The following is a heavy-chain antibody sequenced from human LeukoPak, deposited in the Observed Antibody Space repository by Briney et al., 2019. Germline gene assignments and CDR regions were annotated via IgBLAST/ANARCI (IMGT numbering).Heavy chain of an antibody. CDR3: ARDYYDSSGYYPGGFDY. V-gene: IGHV4-31*03. J-gene: IGHJ4*02. D-gene: IGHD3-22*01. CDR2: IYYSGST. CDR1: GGSISSGTYY. Sequence: SETLSLTCTVSGGSISSGTYYWSWIRQHPGKGLEWIGYIYYSGSTYYNPSLKSRVTISVDTSKNQFSLKLSSVTAADTAVYYCARDYYDSSGYYPGGFDYWGQGTLVTVSS.